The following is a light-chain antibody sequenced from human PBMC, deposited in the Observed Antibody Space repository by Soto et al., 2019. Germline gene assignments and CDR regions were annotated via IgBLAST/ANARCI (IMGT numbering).Light chain of an antibody. J-gene: IGLJ1*01. V-gene: IGLV2-14*01. CDR2: EVS. Sequence: QSVLTQPDSVSGSPGQSITISCTGTSSDVGGYDYVSWYQQHPGKAPKLMIYEVSNRPSGVSNRFSGSKSGNTASLTISGLQADDEADYYCSSYTSSSNYVFGSGTKVTVL. CDR3: SSYTSSSNYV. CDR1: SSDVGGYDY.